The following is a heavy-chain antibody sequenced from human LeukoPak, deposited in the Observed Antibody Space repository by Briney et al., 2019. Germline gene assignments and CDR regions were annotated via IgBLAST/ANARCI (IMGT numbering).Heavy chain of an antibody. D-gene: IGHD4-23*01. CDR2: ISAYNGNT. V-gene: IGHV1-18*01. J-gene: IGHJ4*02. CDR1: GYTFTSYG. Sequence: GASVKVSCKASGYTFTSYGISWVRQAPGQGLEWMGWISAYNGNTNYAQNLQGRVTMTTDTSTSTAYMELRSLRSDDTAVYYCARDTTVALGYYFDYWGQGTLVTVSS. CDR3: ARDTTVALGYYFDY.